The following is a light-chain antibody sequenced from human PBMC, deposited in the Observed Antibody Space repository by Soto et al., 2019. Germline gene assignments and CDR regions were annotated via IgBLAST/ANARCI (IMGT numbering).Light chain of an antibody. Sequence: DIPMTQSPSTLSASVGDIVTITCRASQSISSWLAWYQQKPGKAPKLLIYKASSLESGVPSRFSGSGSGTEFTLTISSLQPDDFATYYCQQYNSFPLTFGGGTKVEI. CDR2: KAS. V-gene: IGKV1-5*03. CDR3: QQYNSFPLT. J-gene: IGKJ4*01. CDR1: QSISSW.